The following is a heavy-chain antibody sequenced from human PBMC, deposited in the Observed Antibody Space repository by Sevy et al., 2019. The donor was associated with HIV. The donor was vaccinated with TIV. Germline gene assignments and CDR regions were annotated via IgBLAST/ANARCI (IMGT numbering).Heavy chain of an antibody. CDR2: IKQDGSEK. CDR1: GFPFNDHA. CDR3: AREGYYDYIWGSYRYFNDY. V-gene: IGHV3-7*03. Sequence: GGSLRLSCAASGFPFNDHAMHWVRLVPGKGLEWVAHIKQDGSEKHYVDSVKGRFTISRDNSKNSVYLQMNSLRAEDTAVYFCAREGYYDYIWGSYRYFNDYWGQGTLVTVSS. D-gene: IGHD3-16*02. J-gene: IGHJ4*02.